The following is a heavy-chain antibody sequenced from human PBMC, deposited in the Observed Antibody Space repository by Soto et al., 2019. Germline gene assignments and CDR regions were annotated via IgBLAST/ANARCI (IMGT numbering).Heavy chain of an antibody. CDR1: GYTFTSYD. CDR2: MNPNSGNT. D-gene: IGHD1-26*01. J-gene: IGHJ4*02. V-gene: IGHV1-8*01. Sequence: QVQLVQSGAEVKKPGASVTVSCKASGYTFTSYDINWVRQATGQGLEWMGWMNPNSGNTGYSQKFKGRVTIPRDTAISTAYMELSSLRSEATAVYYCARAPNSGSYSLGDLGQGTLGPVSS. CDR3: ARAPNSGSYSLGD.